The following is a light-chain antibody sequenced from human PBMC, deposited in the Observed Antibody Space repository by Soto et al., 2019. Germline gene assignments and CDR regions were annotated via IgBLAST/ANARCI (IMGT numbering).Light chain of an antibody. J-gene: IGKJ1*01. CDR1: QSVSSAY. CDR3: QQYCSSSTWT. V-gene: IGKV3-20*01. CDR2: AAS. Sequence: EIVLTQSPGTLSLSPGERATLSCRASQSVSSAYLAWYQHKPGQPPTLLIYAASSRVTGIPDRFSGSGSGTDFSPTISRLEPEEFAVYYCQQYCSSSTWTFGQGTKVEIK.